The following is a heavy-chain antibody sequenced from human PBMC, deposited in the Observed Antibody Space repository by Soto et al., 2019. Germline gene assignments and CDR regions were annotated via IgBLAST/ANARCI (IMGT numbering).Heavy chain of an antibody. CDR2: IIPIFGTA. CDR1: GGTFSSYA. Sequence: SVKVSCKASGGTFSSYAISWVRQAPGQGLEWMGGIIPIFGTANYAQKFQGRVTITADESTSTAYMELSSLRSEDTAVYYCARDMYPYYYDSSGYYSKLNWFDPWGQGTLVTVSS. CDR3: ARDMYPYYYDSSGYYSKLNWFDP. D-gene: IGHD3-22*01. V-gene: IGHV1-69*13. J-gene: IGHJ5*02.